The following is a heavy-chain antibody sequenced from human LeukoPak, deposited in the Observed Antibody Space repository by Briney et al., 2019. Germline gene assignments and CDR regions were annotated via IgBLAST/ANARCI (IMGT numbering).Heavy chain of an antibody. D-gene: IGHD6-19*01. V-gene: IGHV4-59*02. CDR3: AGDVGGWYYYFDP. CDR1: GGSVTTYY. CDR2: IYYSGGT. Sequence: SETLSLTCTVSGGSVTTYYWSWIRQSPGKGLEWIGYIYYSGGTNYNPSLKSRVTISTDASKNQFSLKLSSVTAADTAVYYCAGDVGGWYYYFDPWGQGTLVTVSS. J-gene: IGHJ5*02.